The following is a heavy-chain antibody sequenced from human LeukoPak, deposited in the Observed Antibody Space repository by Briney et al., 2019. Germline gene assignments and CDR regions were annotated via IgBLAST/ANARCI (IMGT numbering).Heavy chain of an antibody. Sequence: GGSLRLSCAASGFTFSRYVMHWVRQAPGKGLEYVSAISHNGLSTYYVDSVKGRFTISRDNSKNMLYLHMGSLRVEDLAVYYCASRTDCTITNCPSAFDLWGQGTMVIVSS. J-gene: IGHJ3*01. CDR3: ASRTDCTITNCPSAFDL. CDR2: ISHNGLST. V-gene: IGHV3-64*02. CDR1: GFTFSRYV. D-gene: IGHD2-2*01.